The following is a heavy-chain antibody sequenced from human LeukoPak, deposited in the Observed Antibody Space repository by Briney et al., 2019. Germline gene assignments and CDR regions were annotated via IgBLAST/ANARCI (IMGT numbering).Heavy chain of an antibody. CDR2: NNPSGGST. Sequence: ASVNVPCKASGYTFTSYYMHWVRQAPGQGLEWMGINNPSGGSTSYAQKFQGRVTMTRDTSTSTVYMELSSLRSEDTAVYYCARDISPTTPYYFDYWGQGTLVTVSS. D-gene: IGHD1-14*01. CDR3: ARDISPTTPYYFDY. CDR1: GYTFTSYY. J-gene: IGHJ4*02. V-gene: IGHV1-46*01.